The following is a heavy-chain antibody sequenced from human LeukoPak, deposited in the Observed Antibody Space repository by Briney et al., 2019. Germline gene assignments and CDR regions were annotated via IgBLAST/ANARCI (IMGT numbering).Heavy chain of an antibody. Sequence: SETLFLTCGVSGYSISSGYYWGWIRQSPGKGLEWIGSIYHSGNTYYNLSLKSRVTISVDTSKNQFSLKLSSVTAADTAVYYCARGDIPDFWGQGTLVTVSS. CDR3: ARGDIPDF. D-gene: IGHD2-21*01. CDR2: IYHSGNT. V-gene: IGHV4-38-2*01. J-gene: IGHJ4*02. CDR1: GYSISSGYY.